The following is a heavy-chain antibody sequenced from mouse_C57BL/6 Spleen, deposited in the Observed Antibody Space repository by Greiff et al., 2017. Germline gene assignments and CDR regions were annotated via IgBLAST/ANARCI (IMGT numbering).Heavy chain of an antibody. Sequence: EVQRVESGEGLVKPGGSLKLSCAASGFTFSSYALSWVRQTPEKRLEWVAYISSGGDYIYYADTVKGRFTISRDNARTTLYLQMSSLKSEDTAMYYCTRAEYYGSSAYWYFDVWGTGTTVTVSS. CDR1: GFTFSSYA. V-gene: IGHV5-9-1*02. CDR3: TRAEYYGSSAYWYFDV. CDR2: ISSGGDYI. D-gene: IGHD1-1*01. J-gene: IGHJ1*03.